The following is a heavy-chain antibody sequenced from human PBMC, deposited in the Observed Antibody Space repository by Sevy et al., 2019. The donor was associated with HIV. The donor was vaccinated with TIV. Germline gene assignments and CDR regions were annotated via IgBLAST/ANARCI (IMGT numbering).Heavy chain of an antibody. CDR3: ARDVDSNYDGIDA. CDR1: GFIFSNHG. CDR2: IWYDGSDT. Sequence: GGSLRLSCAASGFIFSNHGMHWVRQAPGKGLEWVARIWYDGSDTYYGESVKGRFTISRDNPQNTVDLQMNSLRVEDTAVYYCARDVDSNYDGIDAWGQGTTVTVSS. V-gene: IGHV3-33*01. J-gene: IGHJ6*02. D-gene: IGHD4-4*01.